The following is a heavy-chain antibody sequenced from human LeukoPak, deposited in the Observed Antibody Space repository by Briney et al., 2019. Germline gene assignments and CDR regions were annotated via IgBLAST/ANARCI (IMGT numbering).Heavy chain of an antibody. CDR1: GGTFSSYA. CDR2: IIPIFGTA. V-gene: IGHV1-69*13. D-gene: IGHD4-17*01. Sequence: SVKVSCKASGGTFSSYAISWVRQAPGQGLEWMGGIIPIFGTANYAQKFQGRVTITADESTSTAYMELSSLRSEDTAVYYCARVQDYGYYYGMDFWGQGTTVTVSS. CDR3: ARVQDYGYYYGMDF. J-gene: IGHJ6*02.